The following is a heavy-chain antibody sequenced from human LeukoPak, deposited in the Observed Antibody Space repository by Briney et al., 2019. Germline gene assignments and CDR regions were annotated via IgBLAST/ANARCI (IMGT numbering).Heavy chain of an antibody. V-gene: IGHV1-18*01. D-gene: IGHD6-19*01. J-gene: IGHJ5*02. Sequence: ASVKVSCKAYGYTSTNYGISWVRQAPGQGLEWMGWISINRGNTNYAQKFQGRVSMTTDTSTSTAYMELRGLRSDDTAMYYCARDVGITVADSFDPWGQGTLVTVSS. CDR3: ARDVGITVADSFDP. CDR2: ISINRGNT. CDR1: GYTSTNYG.